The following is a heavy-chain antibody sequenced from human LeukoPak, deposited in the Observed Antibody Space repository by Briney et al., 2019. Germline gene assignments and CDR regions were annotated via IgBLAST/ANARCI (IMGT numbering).Heavy chain of an antibody. D-gene: IGHD3-22*01. V-gene: IGHV3-66*01. CDR1: GFTVSSNC. CDR3: ARGDSSGFYPYYFDY. J-gene: IGHJ4*02. CDR2: IFSGGST. Sequence: GGSLRLSCAASGFTVSSNCMSGVRQAPGKGLEWVSVIFSGGSTYYADSVKGRFTISRDKSKNTLYLQMNSLRAEDTAVYYCARGDSSGFYPYYFDYWGQGTLVTVSS.